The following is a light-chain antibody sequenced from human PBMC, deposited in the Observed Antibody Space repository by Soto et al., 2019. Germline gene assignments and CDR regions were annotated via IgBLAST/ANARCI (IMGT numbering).Light chain of an antibody. CDR3: SSYASSRDVL. Sequence: QSVLTQPASVSGSPGQSITISCTGTSSDDGGYNYVSWYQQHPGKAPKLMIYDVSNRPSGVSNRFSGSKSGNTASLTISGLQAEDEADYYCSSYASSRDVLFGGGTKVTVL. CDR1: SSDDGGYNY. V-gene: IGLV2-14*01. J-gene: IGLJ2*01. CDR2: DVS.